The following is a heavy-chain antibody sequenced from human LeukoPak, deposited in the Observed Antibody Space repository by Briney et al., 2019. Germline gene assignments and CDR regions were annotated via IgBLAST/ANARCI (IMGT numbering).Heavy chain of an antibody. V-gene: IGHV1-69*05. CDR2: IIPIFATA. Sequence: SVKVSCKASGGTFISYAISWVRQAPGQGIEWMVRIIPIFATANSAQKFQGRVTITTDESTSTAYMELSSLRSEDTAVYYCASTDMVMGYYFDYWGQGTLVTVSS. J-gene: IGHJ4*02. D-gene: IGHD5-12*01. CDR1: GGTFISYA. CDR3: ASTDMVMGYYFDY.